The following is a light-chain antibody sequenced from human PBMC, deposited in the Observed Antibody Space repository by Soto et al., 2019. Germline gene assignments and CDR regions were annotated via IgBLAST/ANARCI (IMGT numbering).Light chain of an antibody. J-gene: IGKJ1*01. Sequence: IQMTLSPCTLSGSVGDRVTIACRASQTTSSWLAWYQQKPGKAPKLLIYDASSLQSGVPSRFSGSGSGTYFTLTITSLQPEDFATYYCLQHYTYPPTFGQGTKVDIK. CDR3: LQHYTYPPT. V-gene: IGKV1-5*01. CDR1: QTTSSW. CDR2: DAS.